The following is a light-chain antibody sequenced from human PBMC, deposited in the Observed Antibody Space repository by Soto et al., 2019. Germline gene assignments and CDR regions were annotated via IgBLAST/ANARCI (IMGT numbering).Light chain of an antibody. CDR3: QVWDSSSDHRV. J-gene: IGLJ3*02. Sequence: SYELTQLPSVSVAPGKTARITCGGNNIGSKSVHWYQQKPGQAPVLVIYYDSDRPSGIPERFSGSNSGNTATLTISRVEAGDEADYYCQVWDSSSDHRVFGGGTKVTVL. V-gene: IGLV3-21*04. CDR1: NIGSKS. CDR2: YDS.